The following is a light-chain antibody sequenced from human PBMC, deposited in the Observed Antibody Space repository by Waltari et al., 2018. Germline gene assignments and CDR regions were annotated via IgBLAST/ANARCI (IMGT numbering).Light chain of an antibody. J-gene: IGKJ1*01. V-gene: IGKV1-12*01. CDR3: QQGSAFPPT. CDR2: HAS. Sequence: EIQMTQSPSSVSASVGDRVTITCRASQAISSWLAWYQQKPGNSPNLLIYHASNLQSGVPSRFSGSGSWTDFTLTISSLRPEDSATYYCQQGSAFPPTFGQGTKVEVK. CDR1: QAISSW.